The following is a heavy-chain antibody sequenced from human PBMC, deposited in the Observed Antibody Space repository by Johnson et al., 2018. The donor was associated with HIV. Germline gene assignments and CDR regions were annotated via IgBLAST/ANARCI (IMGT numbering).Heavy chain of an antibody. CDR3: GFDI. CDR1: QFTFSNYG. Sequence: VQLVESGGGVVQPGRSLRLSCAASQFTFSNYGMHWVRQAPGKGLEWVAKIKQDGSETYYVDSVKGRFTISRDNAKNLLFLQMNSLGAEDTAVYYCGFDIWGQGTMVTVSS. J-gene: IGHJ3*02. CDR2: IKQDGSET. V-gene: IGHV3-7*03.